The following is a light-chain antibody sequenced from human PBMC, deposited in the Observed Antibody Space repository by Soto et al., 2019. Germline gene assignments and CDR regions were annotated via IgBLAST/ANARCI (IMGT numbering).Light chain of an antibody. Sequence: DIQMTQFPSSLSASVGDRVNITCRASQGISTWLAWYQQKPERAPNSLSHAASRLQSGVPPTLSGSGSETDFTLTISSLQPEDFATYYCRQYNRYPRTFGQGTKVEIK. V-gene: IGKV1D-16*01. J-gene: IGKJ1*01. CDR3: RQYNRYPRT. CDR2: AAS. CDR1: QGISTW.